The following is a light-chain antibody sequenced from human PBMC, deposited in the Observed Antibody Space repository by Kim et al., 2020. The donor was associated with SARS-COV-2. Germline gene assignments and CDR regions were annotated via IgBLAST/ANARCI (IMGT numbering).Light chain of an antibody. Sequence: EIVLTQPPGTLSLSPGERATLSCRASQSVSSSYLAWYQQKPGQAPRLLIYGASSRATGIPDRFSGSGSGTDFTLTISRLEPEDFAVYYCQQYGGSPVTFGQGTKVDIK. CDR2: GAS. V-gene: IGKV3-20*01. CDR3: QQYGGSPVT. J-gene: IGKJ1*01. CDR1: QSVSSSY.